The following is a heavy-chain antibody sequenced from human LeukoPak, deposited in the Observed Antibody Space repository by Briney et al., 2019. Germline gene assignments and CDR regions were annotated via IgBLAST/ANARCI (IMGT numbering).Heavy chain of an antibody. V-gene: IGHV3-21*01. J-gene: IGHJ4*02. CDR2: ISSSSSYI. Sequence: GGSLRLSCAASGFTFSSYSMNWVRQAPGKGLEWVSSISSSSSYIYYADSVKGRFTISRDNAKNSLYLRMNSLRAEDTAVYYCARDNGEDYDILTGYYSAHFDYWGQGTLVTVSS. CDR3: ARDNGEDYDILTGYYSAHFDY. CDR1: GFTFSSYS. D-gene: IGHD3-9*01.